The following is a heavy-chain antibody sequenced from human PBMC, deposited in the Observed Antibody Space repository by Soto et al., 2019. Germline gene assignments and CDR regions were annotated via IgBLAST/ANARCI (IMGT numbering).Heavy chain of an antibody. Sequence: PSETLSLTCTVSGGSISSYYWSWIRQPPGKGLEWIGYIYYSGSTNYNPSLKSRVTISVDTSKNQFSLKLSSVTAADTAFYYCARVGYYGSRQIWGQGTLVTVSS. V-gene: IGHV4-59*01. J-gene: IGHJ4*02. CDR2: IYYSGST. D-gene: IGHD3-10*01. CDR1: GGSISSYY. CDR3: ARVGYYGSRQI.